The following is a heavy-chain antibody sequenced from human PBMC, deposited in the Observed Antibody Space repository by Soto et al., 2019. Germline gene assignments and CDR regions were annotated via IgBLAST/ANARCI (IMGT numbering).Heavy chain of an antibody. D-gene: IGHD1-1*01. CDR1: GFIFSDHY. CDR2: SRDKANSYTT. Sequence: TGGSLRLSCTASGFIFSDHYMDWVRQAPGRGLEWVARSRDKANSYTTEYAASVKGRLTISREDSKNSLFLQMDSLKTEDTAVYYCARRSTTTGTDDYWGQGTLVTVSS. J-gene: IGHJ4*02. V-gene: IGHV3-72*01. CDR3: ARRSTTTGTDDY.